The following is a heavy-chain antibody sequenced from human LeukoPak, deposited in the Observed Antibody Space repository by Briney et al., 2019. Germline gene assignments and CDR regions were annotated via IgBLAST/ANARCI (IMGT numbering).Heavy chain of an antibody. V-gene: IGHV1-69*13. Sequence: SVKVSCKASGYTFTSYGISWVRQAPGQGLEGMGGIVPIFGSANYAQKFQGRVTITADESTTTAYMELTGLRSEDTAVYYCAKDEGVANRWFDPWGQGTLVTVSS. CDR2: IVPIFGSA. J-gene: IGHJ5*02. CDR3: AKDEGVANRWFDP. D-gene: IGHD5-12*01. CDR1: GYTFTSYG.